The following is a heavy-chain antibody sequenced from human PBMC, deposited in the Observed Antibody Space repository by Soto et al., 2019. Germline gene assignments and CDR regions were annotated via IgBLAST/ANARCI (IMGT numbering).Heavy chain of an antibody. Sequence: QVQLVESGGGVVQPGRSLRLSCAASGFTFSSYGMHWVRQAPGKGLEWVAVIWYDGSNKYYADSVKGGFTISRDNSKNTLYLQMNSLRAEDTAVYYCARDGAFYSSSDGFDYWGQGTLVTGSS. V-gene: IGHV3-33*01. CDR1: GFTFSSYG. CDR2: IWYDGSNK. J-gene: IGHJ4*02. D-gene: IGHD6-6*01. CDR3: ARDGAFYSSSDGFDY.